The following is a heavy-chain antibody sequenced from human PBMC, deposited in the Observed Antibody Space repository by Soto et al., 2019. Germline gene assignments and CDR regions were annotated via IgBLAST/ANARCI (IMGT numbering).Heavy chain of an antibody. V-gene: IGHV1-18*01. J-gene: IGHJ4*02. CDR3: ARDLQLTGTGPGTRDY. Sequence: QVQLVQSGAEVKKPGASVKVSCKASGYTFTSYGISWVRQAPGQGLEWMGWISAYNGNTNYAQKLQGRVTMTTDTSTSTGYMELRSLRSDDTAVYYCARDLQLTGTGPGTRDYWGQGTLVTVSS. CDR2: ISAYNGNT. D-gene: IGHD1-20*01. CDR1: GYTFTSYG.